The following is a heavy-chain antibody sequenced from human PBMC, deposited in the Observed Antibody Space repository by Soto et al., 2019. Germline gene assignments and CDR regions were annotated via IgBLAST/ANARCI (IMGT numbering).Heavy chain of an antibody. CDR3: ARSNFVPIGVVIIRVDYYYGMDV. D-gene: IGHD3-3*01. Sequence: VGSLRLSCAASGFTFSSYAMHWVRQAPGKGLEWVAVISYDGSNKYYADSVKGRFTISRDNSKNTLYLQMNSLRAEDTAVYYCARSNFVPIGVVIIRVDYYYGMDVWGQGTTVNVSS. CDR2: ISYDGSNK. J-gene: IGHJ6*02. V-gene: IGHV3-30-3*01. CDR1: GFTFSSYA.